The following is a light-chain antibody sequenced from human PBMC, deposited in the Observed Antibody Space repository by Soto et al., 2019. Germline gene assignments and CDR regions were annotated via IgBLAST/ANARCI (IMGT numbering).Light chain of an antibody. CDR1: QSISSW. CDR2: DAS. Sequence: IQITQSPSTVSASVGDRVTITCRASQSISSWLAWYQQKPGKAPKLLIYDASSLESGVPSRFSGSGSGTEFTLTISSLQPDDFATYYCQQYNSYSWTFGQGTKVDNK. CDR3: QQYNSYSWT. V-gene: IGKV1-5*01. J-gene: IGKJ1*01.